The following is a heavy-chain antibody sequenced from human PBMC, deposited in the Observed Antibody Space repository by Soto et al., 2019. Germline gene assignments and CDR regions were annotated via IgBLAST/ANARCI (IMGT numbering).Heavy chain of an antibody. V-gene: IGHV1-69*04. D-gene: IGHD5-12*01. Sequence: QVNLVQSGTEMKKPGSSVMVSCKVSGGDLSNSGISWVRQAPGQGLEWMGGIFPLLAMVDYSQKFQGRVSSSADESTNTAYMDLGSPRSGDTAVYYCAKDDGAGFKSWGQGTLVIVSS. CDR3: AKDDGAGFKS. J-gene: IGHJ1*01. CDR2: IFPLLAMV. CDR1: GGDLSNSG.